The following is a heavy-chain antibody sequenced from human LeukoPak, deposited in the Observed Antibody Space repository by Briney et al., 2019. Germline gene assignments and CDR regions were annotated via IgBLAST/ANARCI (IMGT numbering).Heavy chain of an antibody. CDR2: ISYDGSNK. CDR3: ARAQMRVVVPAAVRGHRFDP. D-gene: IGHD2-2*01. CDR1: GFTFSSYA. J-gene: IGHJ5*02. V-gene: IGHV3-30-3*01. Sequence: PGGSLRLSCAASGFTFSSYAMHWVRQAPGKGLEWVAVISYDGSNKYYADSVKGRFTISRDNSKNTLYLQMNSLRAEDTAVYYCARAQMRVVVPAAVRGHRFDPWGQGTLVTVSS.